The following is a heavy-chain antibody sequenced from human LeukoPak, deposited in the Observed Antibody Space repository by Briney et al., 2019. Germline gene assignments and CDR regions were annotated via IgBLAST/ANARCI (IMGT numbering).Heavy chain of an antibody. CDR1: GGSISSYY. D-gene: IGHD6-6*01. CDR2: IYYSGST. V-gene: IGHV4-59*01. CDR3: ASSYSSSSGHFDY. Sequence: SETLSLTCTVSGGSISSYYWSWIRQPPGKGLEWIGYIYYSGSTNYNPSLKSRVTISVDTSKNQFSLKLSSVTAADTAAYYCASSYSSSSGHFDYWGQGTLVTVSS. J-gene: IGHJ4*02.